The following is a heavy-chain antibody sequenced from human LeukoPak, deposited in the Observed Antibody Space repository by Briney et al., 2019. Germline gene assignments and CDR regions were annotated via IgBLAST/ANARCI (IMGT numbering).Heavy chain of an antibody. D-gene: IGHD3-10*01. CDR3: ARDSVGRIRGVNNWFDP. J-gene: IGHJ5*02. V-gene: IGHV4-59*01. CDR2: IYYSGST. Sequence: SETLTLTCTVSGGSISSYYWSWIRQPPGKGLEWVGYIYYSGSTNYNPSLKSRVTISVDTSKNQFSLKLSSVTAADTAVYYCARDSVGRIRGVNNWFDPWGQGTLVTVSS. CDR1: GGSISSYY.